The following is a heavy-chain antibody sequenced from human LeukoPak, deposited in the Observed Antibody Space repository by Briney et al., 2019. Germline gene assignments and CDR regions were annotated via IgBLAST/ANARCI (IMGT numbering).Heavy chain of an antibody. V-gene: IGHV4-34*01. D-gene: IGHD6-19*01. J-gene: IGHJ4*02. CDR2: INHSGST. CDR3: ARRRSGWYGTAVDY. Sequence: SETLSLTCAVYGGSFSGYYWSWIRQPPGKGLEWIGEINHSGSTNYIPSLKSRVTISVDTSKNQFSLKLSSVTAADTAVYYCARRRSGWYGTAVDYWGQGTLVTVSS. CDR1: GGSFSGYY.